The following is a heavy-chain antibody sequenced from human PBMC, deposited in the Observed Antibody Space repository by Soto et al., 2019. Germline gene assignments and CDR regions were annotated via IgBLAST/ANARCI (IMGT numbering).Heavy chain of an antibody. D-gene: IGHD6-19*01. CDR3: AKDGGWLPGYYYYAMDV. J-gene: IGHJ6*02. CDR1: GFTFSHYG. V-gene: IGHV3-30*18. Sequence: QVQLVESGGGVVRPGRSLRLSCAASGFTFSHYGMHWVRQAPGKGLEWVAVISYDGTNKYYADSVKGRFTISRDNSKNTMYLQMNSLRAEDTAVYDCAKDGGWLPGYYYYAMDVWGQGTTVTVSS. CDR2: ISYDGTNK.